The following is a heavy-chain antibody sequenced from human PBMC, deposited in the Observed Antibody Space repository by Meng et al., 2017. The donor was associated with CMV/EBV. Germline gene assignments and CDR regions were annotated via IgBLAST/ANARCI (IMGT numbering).Heavy chain of an antibody. D-gene: IGHD6-13*01. CDR3: ARGGIAAAGPFDY. CDR1: GGSFSGYY. Sequence: QVQLQQGGGGLLKPPGTLPLTGAVYGGSFSGYYWSWIRQPPGKGLEWIGEINHSGSTNYNPSLKSRVTISVDTSKNQFSLKLSSVTAADTAVYYCARGGIAAAGPFDYWGQGTLVTVSS. J-gene: IGHJ4*02. V-gene: IGHV4-34*02. CDR2: INHSGST.